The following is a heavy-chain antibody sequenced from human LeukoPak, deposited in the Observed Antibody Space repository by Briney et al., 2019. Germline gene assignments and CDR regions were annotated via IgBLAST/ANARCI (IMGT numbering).Heavy chain of an antibody. V-gene: IGHV3-30*03. D-gene: IGHD6-13*01. CDR2: ISYDGSNK. CDR1: GFTFSTYG. J-gene: IGHJ4*02. CDR3: ARGTAAGNLPDY. Sequence: GGSLRLSCAASGFTFSTYGMHWVRQTPGKGLEWVAVISYDGSNKYYADSVEGRFTISRDNSKNTLFLQMNSLRAEDTAVYYCARGTAAGNLPDYWGQGTLVTVSS.